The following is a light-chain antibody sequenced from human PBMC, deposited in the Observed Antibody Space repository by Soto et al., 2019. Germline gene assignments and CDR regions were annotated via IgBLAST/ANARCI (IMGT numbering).Light chain of an antibody. J-gene: IGKJ5*01. CDR1: QSVSSN. Sequence: EIVMTQSPATLSVSPGERATLSRRASQSVSSNLAWYQQKPGQAPRLLIYGASTRATGIPARFSGSGSGTEFTLTISSLQSEDFAVYYCQQYGSSLITFGQGTRLEI. CDR2: GAS. CDR3: QQYGSSLIT. V-gene: IGKV3-15*01.